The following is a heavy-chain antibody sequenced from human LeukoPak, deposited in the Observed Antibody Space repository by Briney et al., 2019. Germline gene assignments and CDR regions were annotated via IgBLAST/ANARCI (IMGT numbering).Heavy chain of an antibody. CDR3: ASTSGSSEDFQR. CDR1: GGPISSYY. V-gene: IGHV4-59*08. J-gene: IGHJ1*01. D-gene: IGHD1-26*01. CDR2: IYYSGST. Sequence: SETLSLPCTAPGGPISSYYWSWIRQPPGKGLEWIGYIYYSGSTNYNPSLKSRVTISVDTSKNQFSLKLSSVTAADTAVYYCASTSGSSEDFQRWGQGSLVTVSS.